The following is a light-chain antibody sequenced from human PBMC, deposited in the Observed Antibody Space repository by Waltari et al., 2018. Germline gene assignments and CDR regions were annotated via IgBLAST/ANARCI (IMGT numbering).Light chain of an antibody. CDR2: DAS. V-gene: IGKV3-11*01. Sequence: DIVLTQSPATLSLSPGEIATLSCRPSQRDSSYLVWYQQKPGKAPRLLIYDASNRATGIPARFSGSGSGTDFTLTISSLEPEDFAVYYCQQRSNWPITFGQGTRLEI. CDR1: QRDSSY. J-gene: IGKJ5*01. CDR3: QQRSNWPIT.